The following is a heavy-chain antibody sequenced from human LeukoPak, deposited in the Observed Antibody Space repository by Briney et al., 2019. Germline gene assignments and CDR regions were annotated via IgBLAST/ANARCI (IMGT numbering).Heavy chain of an antibody. CDR1: GFTVSSNS. D-gene: IGHD4/OR15-4a*01. V-gene: IGHV3-53*01. CDR2: IYSDNT. CDR3: ARRAGAYSHPYDY. J-gene: IGHJ4*02. Sequence: GGPLRLSCTVSGFTVSSNSMSWVRQAPGKGLEWVSFIYSDNTHYSDSVKGRFTISRDNSKNTPYLQMNSLRAEDTAVYYCARRAGAYSHPYDYWGQGTLVTVSS.